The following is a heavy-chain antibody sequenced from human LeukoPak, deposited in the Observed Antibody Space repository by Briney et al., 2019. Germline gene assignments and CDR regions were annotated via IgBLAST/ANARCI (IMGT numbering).Heavy chain of an antibody. CDR1: RFTFSSYW. D-gene: IGHD3-10*01. J-gene: IGHJ4*02. Sequence: GGSLRLSCAASRFTFSSYWMSWVRQAPGKGLEWVANIKQDGSEKYYVDSVKGRFTISRDNAKNSLYLQMNSLRAEDTAVYYCARGIMVDYGDYWGQGTLVTVSS. CDR3: ARGIMVDYGDY. CDR2: IKQDGSEK. V-gene: IGHV3-7*01.